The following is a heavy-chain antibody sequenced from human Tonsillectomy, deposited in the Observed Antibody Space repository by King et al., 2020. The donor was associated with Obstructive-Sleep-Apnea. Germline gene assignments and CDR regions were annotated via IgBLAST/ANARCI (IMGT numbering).Heavy chain of an antibody. CDR3: AHSGYYYDSSGYFDY. CDR2: IYLTDDT. V-gene: IGHV2-5*01. D-gene: IGHD3-22*01. CDR1: WFSLTTSSLV. Sequence: TLKESGPTLVKPTQTLKLTCTFSWFSLTTSSLVVGWIRQPPGNALEWLALIYLTDDTLHSPSLKSRLTITKDTSKNQVVLTMTNMDPVDTATYYCAHSGYYYDSSGYFDYWGQGTLVTVSS. J-gene: IGHJ4*02.